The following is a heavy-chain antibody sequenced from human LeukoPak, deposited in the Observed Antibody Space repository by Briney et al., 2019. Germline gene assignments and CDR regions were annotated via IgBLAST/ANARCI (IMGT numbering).Heavy chain of an antibody. CDR1: GFTFSTYV. V-gene: IGHV3-7*01. Sequence: GGSLRLSCEASGFTFSTYVMSWVRQAPGKGLEWVANIREDGSEKYYVDSVKGQFTISRDNAKNSLFLQMDSLRAEDTAVYYCARDLAGHYYGSGSSFDYWGQGTLVTVSS. D-gene: IGHD3-10*01. J-gene: IGHJ4*02. CDR3: ARDLAGHYYGSGSSFDY. CDR2: IREDGSEK.